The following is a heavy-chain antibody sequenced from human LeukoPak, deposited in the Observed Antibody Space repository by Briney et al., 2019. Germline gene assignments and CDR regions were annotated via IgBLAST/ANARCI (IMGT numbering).Heavy chain of an antibody. J-gene: IGHJ4*02. CDR1: GFTFSGYA. CDR3: ARGNDTSGSYHFFDY. Sequence: GGSLRVSCAPSGFTFSGYAMYWVRQAPRRGLEYVSAISNNGGRTYDASSEEGIITICRNNSKTTLYLKIVNLIPEDMAVYYCARGNDTSGSYHFFDYWGQGTLVTVSS. CDR2: ISNNGGRT. D-gene: IGHD3-22*01. V-gene: IGHV3-64*01.